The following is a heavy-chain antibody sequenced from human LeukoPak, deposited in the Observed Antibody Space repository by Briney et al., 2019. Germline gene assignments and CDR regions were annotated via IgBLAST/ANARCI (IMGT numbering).Heavy chain of an antibody. CDR3: ARRGVATAAFDY. Sequence: PGGSLRLSCAASGFTFDDYAMHWVRQGPGKGLEWVSGISWNSGSIGYADSVKGRFTISRDNAKNSLYLQMNSLRAEDTALYYCARRGVATAAFDYWGQGTLDTVSS. D-gene: IGHD5-12*01. CDR1: GFTFDDYA. CDR2: ISWNSGSI. V-gene: IGHV3-9*01. J-gene: IGHJ4*02.